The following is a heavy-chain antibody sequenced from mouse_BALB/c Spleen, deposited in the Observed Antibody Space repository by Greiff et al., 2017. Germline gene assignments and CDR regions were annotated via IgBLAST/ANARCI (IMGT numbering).Heavy chain of an antibody. J-gene: IGHJ4*01. CDR3: ARGGYDAMDY. CDR1: GYAFTNYL. CDR2: INPGSGGT. Sequence: QVQLKQSGAELVRPGTSVKVSCKASGYAFTNYLIAWVKQRPGQGLEWIGVINPGSGGTNYNEKFKGKATLTADKSSSTAYMQLSSLTSDDSAVYFCARGGYDAMDYWGQGTSVTVSS. V-gene: IGHV1-54*01.